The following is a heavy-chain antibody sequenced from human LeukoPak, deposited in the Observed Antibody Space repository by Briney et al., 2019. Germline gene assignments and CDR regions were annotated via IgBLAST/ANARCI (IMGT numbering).Heavy chain of an antibody. V-gene: IGHV4-61*02. CDR2: IYTSGST. Sequence: KPSQTLSLTCTVSGGSISSGSYYWSWIRQPAGKGLEWIGRIYTSGSTNYNPSLKSRVTISVDTSKNQFSLKLSSVTAADTAVYYCARDRAPSYCGGDCSNWYFDLWGRGTLVTVSS. J-gene: IGHJ2*01. D-gene: IGHD2-21*01. CDR1: GGSISSGSYY. CDR3: ARDRAPSYCGGDCSNWYFDL.